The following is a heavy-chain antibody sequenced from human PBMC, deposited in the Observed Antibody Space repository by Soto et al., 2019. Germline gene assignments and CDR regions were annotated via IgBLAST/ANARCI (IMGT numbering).Heavy chain of an antibody. J-gene: IGHJ6*02. CDR3: AALVLGVTMKQYHGKDV. CDR1: GTSTSSGAFY. Sequence: QVQWQESGPGLVKPSQTLSLTCSVSGTSTSSGAFYWNWIRQHPGKGLEWIGDMYYTGSSNYNPSLKIRVTISLDTSKNQFFLKLNDVTAADTAVYYCAALVLGVTMKQYHGKDVWGPGTTVNVS. CDR2: MYYTGSS. V-gene: IGHV4-31*03. D-gene: IGHD3-10*01.